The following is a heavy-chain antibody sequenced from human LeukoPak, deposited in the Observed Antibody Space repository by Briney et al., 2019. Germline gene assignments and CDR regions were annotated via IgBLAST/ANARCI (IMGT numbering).Heavy chain of an antibody. V-gene: IGHV5-51*01. CDR2: IYPGDSDT. CDR1: GYSFTSYW. CDR3: ARFGGWVRGADYNWFDP. J-gene: IGHJ5*02. Sequence: GESLKISCKGAGYSFTSYWIGWVRQMPGKGLEWMGIIYPGDSDTRYSPSFQGQVTISADKSISTAYLQWSSLKASDTAMYYCARFGGWVRGADYNWFDPWGQGTLVTVSS. D-gene: IGHD3-10*01.